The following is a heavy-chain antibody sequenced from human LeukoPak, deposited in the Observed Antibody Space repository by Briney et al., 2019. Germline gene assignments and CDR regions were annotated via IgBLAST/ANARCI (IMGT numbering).Heavy chain of an antibody. J-gene: IGHJ3*02. CDR1: GGSISSYY. D-gene: IGHD3-10*01. V-gene: IGHV4-59*12. Sequence: SETLSLTCTVSGGSISSYYWSWIRQSPGKGLEWIGYIFYIGSTYYNPSLKSRVTISVDTSKNQFSLKLSSVTAADTAVYYCARDYGSGSYYGAFDIWGQGTMVTVSS. CDR3: ARDYGSGSYYGAFDI. CDR2: IFYIGST.